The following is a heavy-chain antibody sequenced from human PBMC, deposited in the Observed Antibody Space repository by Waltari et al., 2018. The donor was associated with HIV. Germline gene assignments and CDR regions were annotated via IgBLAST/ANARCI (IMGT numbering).Heavy chain of an antibody. D-gene: IGHD4-17*01. J-gene: IGHJ3*02. V-gene: IGHV3-74*01. CDR2: ISSDGSTT. CDR1: GFTLRSYW. Sequence: EVQLVESGGGLVQPGGSLRLSCAASGFTLRSYWMHWVRQAPGKGLGWVSCISSDGSTTNYADSVKGRLTISRDNAKNTLYLQMNSLRADDTAVYYCARENTMTYYDALDIWGQGTMVTVSS. CDR3: ARENTMTYYDALDI.